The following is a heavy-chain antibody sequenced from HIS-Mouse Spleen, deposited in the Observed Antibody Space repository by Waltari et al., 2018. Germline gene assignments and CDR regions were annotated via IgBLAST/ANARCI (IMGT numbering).Heavy chain of an antibody. Sequence: QVQLVESGGGVVQPGRSLRLSCAASGFTFRSYGMHWVRQAPGKGLEWVEVISYDGSNKYYADSVKGRFTISRDNSKNTLYLQMNSLRAEDTAVYYCAKDKHHAFDYWGQGTLVTVSS. CDR3: AKDKHHAFDY. CDR2: ISYDGSNK. J-gene: IGHJ4*02. V-gene: IGHV3-30*18. CDR1: GFTFRSYG.